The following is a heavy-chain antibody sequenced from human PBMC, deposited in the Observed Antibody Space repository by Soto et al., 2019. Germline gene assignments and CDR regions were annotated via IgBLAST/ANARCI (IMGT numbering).Heavy chain of an antibody. Sequence: SQTLSLTCVGSGDTVSSNSVAWNWVRQSPSRGLEWLGRTYYRSRWYSDYAVSVRSRIDINADTSKDQVSLQLNSVTPEDTAVYYCARSEEDSDYYYYGMDVWGQGTTVTVSS. J-gene: IGHJ6*02. CDR2: TYYRSRWYS. CDR1: GDTVSSNSVA. D-gene: IGHD2-15*01. V-gene: IGHV6-1*01. CDR3: ARSEEDSDYYYYGMDV.